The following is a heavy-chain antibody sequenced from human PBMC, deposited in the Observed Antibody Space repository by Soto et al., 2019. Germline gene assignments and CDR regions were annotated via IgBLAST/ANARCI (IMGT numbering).Heavy chain of an antibody. Sequence: AASVKVSCKASGGTFSSYAISWVRQAPGLGLEWMGGIIPIFGTANYAQKFQGRVTITADKSTSTAYMELSSLRSEDTAVYYCARGTAYYDILTGYWNGMDVWGQGTTVTVSS. CDR1: GGTFSSYA. V-gene: IGHV1-69*06. D-gene: IGHD3-9*01. CDR3: ARGTAYYDILTGYWNGMDV. CDR2: IIPIFGTA. J-gene: IGHJ6*02.